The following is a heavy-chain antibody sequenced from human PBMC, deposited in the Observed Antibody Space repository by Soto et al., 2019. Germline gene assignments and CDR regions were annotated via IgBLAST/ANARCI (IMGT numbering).Heavy chain of an antibody. J-gene: IGHJ4*02. CDR1: GGSVSSGSYY. CDR3: ARGQRVTIFGVIIDYYFDY. Sequence: PSETLSLTCTVSGGSVSSGSYYWSWIRQPPGKGLEWIGYIYNSGSTTYNPSLQSRVTISVDTSKNQFSLKLSSVTAADTAVYYCARGQRVTIFGVIIDYYFDYWGQGTLVTVSS. D-gene: IGHD3-3*01. V-gene: IGHV4-61*01. CDR2: IYNSGST.